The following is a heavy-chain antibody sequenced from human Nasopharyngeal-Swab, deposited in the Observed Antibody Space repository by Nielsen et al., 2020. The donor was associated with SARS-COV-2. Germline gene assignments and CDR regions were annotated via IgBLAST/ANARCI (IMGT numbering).Heavy chain of an antibody. Sequence: SVKVSCKASGGTFSSYAISWVRQAPGQGLEWMGGIIPIFGTANYAQKFQGRVTITADESTSTAYMELSSLRSEDTAVYYCARGSEVTLHSAYHNYMDVWGKGTTVTVSS. V-gene: IGHV1-69*13. D-gene: IGHD2/OR15-2a*01. CDR2: IIPIFGTA. CDR1: GGTFSSYA. J-gene: IGHJ6*03. CDR3: ARGSEVTLHSAYHNYMDV.